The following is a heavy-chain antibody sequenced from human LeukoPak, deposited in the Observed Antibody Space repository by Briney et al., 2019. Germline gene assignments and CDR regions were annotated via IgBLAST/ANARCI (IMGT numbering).Heavy chain of an antibody. CDR1: GFTFSSYW. CDR3: AKSFGYSRSWFDN. CDR2: IKQDGSEK. J-gene: IGHJ4*02. D-gene: IGHD6-13*01. Sequence: GGSLRLSCAASGFTFSSYWMSWVRQAPGKGLEWVASIKQDGSEKYYVDSVKGRFITSRDNAKNSLYLQMNSLRVGDTAVYYCAKSFGYSRSWFDNWGQGTLVTVSS. V-gene: IGHV3-7*05.